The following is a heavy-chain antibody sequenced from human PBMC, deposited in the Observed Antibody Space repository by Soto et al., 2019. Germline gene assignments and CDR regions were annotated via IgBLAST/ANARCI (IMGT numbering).Heavy chain of an antibody. CDR3: ARVLIAGVTTD. CDR2: SNHAGNT. Sequence: QVQLQQWGAGLLKPSETLSLTCAVYGGSFSGYYWSWIRQPPGKGLEWIGESNHAGNTNYNPSLKTRATMSVDPSKNQFSRRLTSVTAADTAVYYCARVLIAGVTTDWGQGTLVIVSS. J-gene: IGHJ4*02. CDR1: GGSFSGYY. D-gene: IGHD5-18*01. V-gene: IGHV4-34*01.